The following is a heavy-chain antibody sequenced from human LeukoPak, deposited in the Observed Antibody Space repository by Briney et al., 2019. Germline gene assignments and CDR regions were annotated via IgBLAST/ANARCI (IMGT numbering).Heavy chain of an antibody. CDR1: GGTFSSYA. V-gene: IGHV1-69*06. D-gene: IGHD3-10*01. Sequence: SVKVSCKASGGTFSSYAISWVRQAPGQGLEWMGGIIPIFGTANYAQKFQGRVTITVDKSTSTAYMELSSLRSEDTAVYYCARDFGPNGLLWFGELTGYGMDVWGKGTTVTVSS. J-gene: IGHJ6*04. CDR2: IIPIFGTA. CDR3: ARDFGPNGLLWFGELTGYGMDV.